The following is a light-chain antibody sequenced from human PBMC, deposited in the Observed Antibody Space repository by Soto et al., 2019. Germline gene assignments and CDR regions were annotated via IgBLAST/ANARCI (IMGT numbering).Light chain of an antibody. Sequence: EIVITQSPATLSVSPGERATLSCRASQSVSSNLAWYQQKPGQAPRLLIYGASTRVTGIPARFSGSGSGTEFTLTISSLQSEDFAVYYCQQYNNWPRTFGQGTKVDIK. CDR2: GAS. J-gene: IGKJ1*01. CDR3: QQYNNWPRT. CDR1: QSVSSN. V-gene: IGKV3-15*01.